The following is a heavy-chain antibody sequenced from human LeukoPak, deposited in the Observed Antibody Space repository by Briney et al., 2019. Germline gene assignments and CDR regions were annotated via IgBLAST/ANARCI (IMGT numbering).Heavy chain of an antibody. J-gene: IGHJ4*02. V-gene: IGHV3-20*04. Sequence: GGSLRLSCAASGFTFDDYGMSWVRQAPGKGLEWVSGINWNGGSTGYVDSVKGRFTISRDKAKNSLYLQMNSLRAEDTAVYYCAREVYYGSGRRFDFWGQGTLVTVSS. CDR1: GFTFDDYG. CDR3: AREVYYGSGRRFDF. CDR2: INWNGGST. D-gene: IGHD3-10*01.